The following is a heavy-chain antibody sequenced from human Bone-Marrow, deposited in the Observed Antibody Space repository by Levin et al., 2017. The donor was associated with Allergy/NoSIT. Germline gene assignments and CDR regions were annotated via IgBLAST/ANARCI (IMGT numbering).Heavy chain of an antibody. J-gene: IGHJ3*02. CDR3: ARNYHGSGSTAFDI. CDR2: INGNGAST. V-gene: IGHV3-20*04. D-gene: IGHD3-10*01. CDR1: GFRFDDYG. Sequence: GGSLRLSCAASGFRFDDYGMSWVRQAPGKGLEWVSGINGNGASTGYGDSVKGRFTIFRDNAKNSLYLQMTSLRVEDTALYYCARNYHGSGSTAFDIWGQGTMVTVSS.